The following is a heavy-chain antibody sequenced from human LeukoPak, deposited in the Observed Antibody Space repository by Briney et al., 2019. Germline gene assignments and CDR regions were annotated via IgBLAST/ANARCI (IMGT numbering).Heavy chain of an antibody. CDR1: GFTFSSYA. J-gene: IGHJ4*02. V-gene: IGHV3-30-3*01. D-gene: IGHD6-13*01. Sequence: GGSLRLSCAASGFTFSSYAMHWVRQAPGKGLEWVAVISYDGSNKYYADSVKGRFTISRDNSKNTLYLQMNSLRAEDTAVYYCARDPVAAGTLLFDYWGQGTLVTVSS. CDR3: ARDPVAAGTLLFDY. CDR2: ISYDGSNK.